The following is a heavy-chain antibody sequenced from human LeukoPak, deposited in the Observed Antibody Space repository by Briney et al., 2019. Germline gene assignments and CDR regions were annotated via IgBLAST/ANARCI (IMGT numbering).Heavy chain of an antibody. V-gene: IGHV1-18*01. Sequence: ASVKVSCKASGYTFTSYGISWVRQAPGQGLEWMGWISAYNGNTNYAQKLQGRVTMTTDTSTSTAYMELRSLRSDDTAVYYCARDGQQWLDYYGMDVWGQGTTVTVSS. J-gene: IGHJ6*02. CDR3: ARDGQQWLDYYGMDV. CDR1: GYTFTSYG. D-gene: IGHD6-19*01. CDR2: ISAYNGNT.